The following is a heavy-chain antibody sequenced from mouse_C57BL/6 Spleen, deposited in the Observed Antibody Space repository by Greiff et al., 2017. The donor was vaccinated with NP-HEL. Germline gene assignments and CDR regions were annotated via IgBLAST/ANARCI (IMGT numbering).Heavy chain of an antibody. CDR3: TNIYYDSSYYFDY. V-gene: IGHV1-15*01. D-gene: IGHD2-4*01. J-gene: IGHJ2*01. CDR2: IDPETGGT. Sequence: QVHLQQSGAELVRPGASVTLSCKASGYTFTDYELHWVKQTPVPGLEWIGAIDPETGGTAYNQKFKGKAILTADKSSSTAYMELRSLTSEDSAVYYCTNIYYDSSYYFDYWGQGTTLTVSS. CDR1: GYTFTDYE.